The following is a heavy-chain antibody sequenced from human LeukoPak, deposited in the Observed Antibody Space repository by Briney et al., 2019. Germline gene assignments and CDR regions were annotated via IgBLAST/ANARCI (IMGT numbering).Heavy chain of an antibody. Sequence: GGSLRLSCAASGFTFSSYSMSWVRQAPPKGLHWVSSIISSSSYIYYADSLKGRFTISRDNAKNSLYLQMNSLRAEDTAVYYCARDFSIAAAGTNDYWGQGTLVTVSS. J-gene: IGHJ4*02. CDR2: IISSSSYI. V-gene: IGHV3-21*01. CDR1: GFTFSSYS. D-gene: IGHD6-13*01. CDR3: ARDFSIAAAGTNDY.